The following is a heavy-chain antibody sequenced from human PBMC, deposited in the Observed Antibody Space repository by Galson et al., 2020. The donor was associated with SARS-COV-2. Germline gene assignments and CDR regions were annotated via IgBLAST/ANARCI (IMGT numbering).Heavy chain of an antibody. J-gene: IGHJ6*03. CDR1: GGSISSGGYY. D-gene: IGHD2-15*01. Sequence: SETLSLTCTVSGGSISSGGYYWSWIRQHPGKGLEWIGYIYYSGSTYYNPSLKSRVTISVDTSKNQFSLKLSSVTAADTAVYYCARARSHSPLYYYYYYMDVWGKGTTVTVSS. CDR2: IYYSGST. V-gene: IGHV4-31*03. CDR3: ARARSHSPLYYYYYYMDV.